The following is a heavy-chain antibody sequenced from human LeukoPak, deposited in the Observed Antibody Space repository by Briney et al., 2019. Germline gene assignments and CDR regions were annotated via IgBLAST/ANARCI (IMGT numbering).Heavy chain of an antibody. J-gene: IGHJ3*02. Sequence: QSGGSLRLSCAASGFTFSSYWMSWVRQAPGKGLEWVSYISSSGSTIYYADSVKGRFTISRDNAKNSLYLQMNSLRAEDTAVYYCARGVTPRDAFDIWGQGTMVTVSS. CDR2: ISSSGSTI. D-gene: IGHD2-8*01. V-gene: IGHV3-48*04. CDR1: GFTFSSYW. CDR3: ARGVTPRDAFDI.